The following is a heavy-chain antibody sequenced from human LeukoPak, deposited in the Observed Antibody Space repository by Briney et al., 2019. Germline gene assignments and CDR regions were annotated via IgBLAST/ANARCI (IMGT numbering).Heavy chain of an antibody. CDR3: ARDFITMVRGPPARWFDP. J-gene: IGHJ5*02. V-gene: IGHV4-59*01. Sequence: PSETLSLTCTVSGGSISSYYWSWIRQPPGKGLEWIGCIYYSGSTNYNPPLKSRVTISVDTSKNQFSLTLSSVTAAATAVYYCARDFITMVRGPPARWFDPWGQGTLVTVSS. CDR1: GGSISSYY. D-gene: IGHD3-10*01. CDR2: IYYSGST.